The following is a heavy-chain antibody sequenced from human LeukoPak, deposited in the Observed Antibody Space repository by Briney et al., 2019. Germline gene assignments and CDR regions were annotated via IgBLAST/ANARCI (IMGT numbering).Heavy chain of an antibody. D-gene: IGHD6-13*01. CDR3: AKAAAGTPPELDY. J-gene: IGHJ4*02. CDR1: GFTVSSNY. V-gene: IGHV3-66*01. Sequence: PGGSLRLSCAASGFTVSSNYMSWVRQAPGKGLEWVSVIYSGGSTYYADSVKGRFTISRDNSKNTLYLQMNSLRAEDTAVYYCAKAAAGTPPELDYWGQGTLVTVSS. CDR2: IYSGGST.